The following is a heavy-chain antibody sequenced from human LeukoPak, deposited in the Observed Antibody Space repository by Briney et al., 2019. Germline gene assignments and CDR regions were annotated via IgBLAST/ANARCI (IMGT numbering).Heavy chain of an antibody. CDR1: GGSFNGYH. J-gene: IGHJ6*03. CDR3: ARALTFPDIYYYMDV. Sequence: PSETLSLTCAVYGGSFNGYHWTWVRQSPGTGLDWIGEINPSGRPNYNPSLKSRVLISVDTSKSQFSLSLSSGTAADTAVYYCARALTFPDIYYYMDVWGEGTTVTVSS. V-gene: IGHV4-34*01. CDR2: INPSGRP. D-gene: IGHD2/OR15-2a*01.